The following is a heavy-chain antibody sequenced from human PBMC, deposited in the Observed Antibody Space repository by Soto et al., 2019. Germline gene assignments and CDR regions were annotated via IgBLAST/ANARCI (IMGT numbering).Heavy chain of an antibody. V-gene: IGHV3-53*02. CDR2: IYSDNNT. Sequence: EVQLVETGGDLIQPGGSLRLSCAASGFTVSSDSMTWVRQAPGKGLEWISIIYSDNNTDYADSVKGRFSISRDTSKNILYLQMNSLRAEDTAEDDCARHSSAMGVWGQGTTVTLSS. CDR1: GFTVSSDS. J-gene: IGHJ6*02. CDR3: ARHSSAMGV.